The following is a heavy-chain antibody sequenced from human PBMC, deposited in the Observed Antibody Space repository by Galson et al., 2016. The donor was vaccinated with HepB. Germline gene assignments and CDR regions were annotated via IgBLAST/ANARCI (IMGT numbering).Heavy chain of an antibody. CDR3: AKDSRGYWAYYHYYYMDV. J-gene: IGHJ6*03. CDR2: ISFDGNNK. Sequence: SLRLSCAASGFTFNSYGMHWVRQAPGKGLEWLAFISFDGNNKDYADSVKGRFTISRDKPTKTLYLHMNSLRVEDTALYYCAKDSRGYWAYYHYYYMDVWGKGTTVTVSS. V-gene: IGHV3-30*18. D-gene: IGHD5-18*01. CDR1: GFTFNSYG.